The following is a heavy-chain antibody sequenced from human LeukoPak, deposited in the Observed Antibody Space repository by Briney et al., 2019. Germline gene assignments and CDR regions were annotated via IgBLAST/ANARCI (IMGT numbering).Heavy chain of an antibody. CDR2: TFYRSQWYY. CDR1: GDSVSTNSAS. CDR3: AREILGSESTPFEY. J-gene: IGHJ4*02. Sequence: SQTLSLTCAISGDSVSTNSASWNWIRQSPSRGLEWLGRTFYRSQWYYDYAVSVEGRITINPDTSKNHFSLHLNSVTPEDTAVYYCAREILGSESTPFEYWGQGALVTVSS. V-gene: IGHV6-1*01. D-gene: IGHD5/OR15-5a*01.